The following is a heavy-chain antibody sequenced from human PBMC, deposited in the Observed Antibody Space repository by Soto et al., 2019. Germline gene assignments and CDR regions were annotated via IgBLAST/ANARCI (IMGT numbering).Heavy chain of an antibody. Sequence: PSETLSLTCDVAGYSSSSGYYWNWIRQSPGKGLEWIGCVYYNGVTFYNKSLKSRVTMTVDTSRNHFSLRLTSVTATDTAMYFCARGVTGTLDFWGQGTLVTVSS. CDR2: VYYNGVT. J-gene: IGHJ4*02. V-gene: IGHV4-38-2*01. D-gene: IGHD7-27*01. CDR1: GYSSSSGYY. CDR3: ARGVTGTLDF.